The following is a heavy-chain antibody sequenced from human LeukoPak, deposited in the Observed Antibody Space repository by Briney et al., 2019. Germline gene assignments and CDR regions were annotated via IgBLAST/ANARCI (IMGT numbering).Heavy chain of an antibody. V-gene: IGHV3-23*01. J-gene: IGHJ4*02. CDR1: GFTFSSYA. CDR3: AKDWYYYGSGSYYNGPLDY. CDR2: ISGSGGST. Sequence: SGGSLRLSCAASGFTFSSYAMSWVRQAPGEGLEWVSAISGSGGSTYYADSVKGRFTISRDNSKNTLYLQMNSLRAEDTAVYYCAKDWYYYGSGSYYNGPLDYWGQGTPVTVSS. D-gene: IGHD3-10*01.